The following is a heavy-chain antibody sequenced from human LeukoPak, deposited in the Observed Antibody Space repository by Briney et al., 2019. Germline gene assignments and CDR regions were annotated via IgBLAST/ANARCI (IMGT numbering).Heavy chain of an antibody. CDR2: IDAGNGNT. J-gene: IGHJ4*02. CDR3: ARESLHQYYFDY. Sequence: ASVKVSCKASGYTFTSYAMHWVRQAPGQRLEWMGWIDAGNGNTKYSQKFQGRVTITRDTSASTAYMELSSLRSEDTAVYYCARESLHQYYFDYWGQGTLVTVSS. CDR1: GYTFTSYA. D-gene: IGHD2-2*01. V-gene: IGHV1-3*01.